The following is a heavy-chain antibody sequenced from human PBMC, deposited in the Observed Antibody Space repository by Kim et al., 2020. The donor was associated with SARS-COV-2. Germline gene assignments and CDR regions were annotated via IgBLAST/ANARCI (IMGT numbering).Heavy chain of an antibody. CDR2: INTNTGNP. D-gene: IGHD5-18*01. V-gene: IGHV7-4-1*02. CDR3: ARDWDTASYYYYYGMDV. CDR1: GYTFTSYA. J-gene: IGHJ6*02. Sequence: ASVKVSCKASGYTFTSYAMNWVRQAPGQGLEWMGWINTNTGNPTYAQGFTGRFVFSLDTSVSTAYLQISSLKAEDTAVYYCARDWDTASYYYYYGMDVWGQGTTVTVSS.